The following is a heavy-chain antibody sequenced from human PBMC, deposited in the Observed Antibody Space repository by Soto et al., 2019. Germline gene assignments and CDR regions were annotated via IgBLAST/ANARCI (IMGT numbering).Heavy chain of an antibody. CDR3: ARLWNIRGQQLVLYYYYYYMDV. V-gene: IGHV4-39*01. J-gene: IGHJ6*03. Sequence: SETLSLTCTVSGGSISSSSYYWGWIRQPPGKGLEWIGSIYYSGSTYYNPSLKSRVTISVDTSKNPFSLKLSSVTATDTAWYYCARLWNIRGQQLVLYYYYYYMDVWGKGTTVTVSS. D-gene: IGHD6-13*01. CDR2: IYYSGST. CDR1: GGSISSSSYY.